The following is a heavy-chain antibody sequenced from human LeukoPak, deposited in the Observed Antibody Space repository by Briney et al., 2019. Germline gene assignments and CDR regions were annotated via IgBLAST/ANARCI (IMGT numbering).Heavy chain of an antibody. D-gene: IGHD2-21*02. CDR1: GGTFSSYA. CDR2: IIPILGIA. J-gene: IGHJ4*02. V-gene: IGHV1-69*04. CDR3: ARAVGVTAISVDY. Sequence: GASVKVSCKASGGTFSSYAISWVRQAPGQGLEWMGRIIPILGIANYAQKFQGRVTITADKSTSTAYMELSSLRSDDTAVYYCARAVGVTAISVDYWGQGTLVTVSS.